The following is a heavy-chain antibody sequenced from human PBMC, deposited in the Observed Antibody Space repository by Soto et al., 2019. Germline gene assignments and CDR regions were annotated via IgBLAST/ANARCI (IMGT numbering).Heavy chain of an antibody. Sequence: LRLSCTASGFTFSDYYMSWIRQAPGKGLEWISYISSASDYSTYADSVKGRFTISRDNAKNSLYLQLNNVRPDDTALYFCARHDYSNEHWFDTWGLGTAVTVSS. J-gene: IGHJ5*02. CDR1: GFTFSDYY. CDR3: ARHDYSNEHWFDT. V-gene: IGHV3-11*06. D-gene: IGHD4-4*01. CDR2: ISSASDYS.